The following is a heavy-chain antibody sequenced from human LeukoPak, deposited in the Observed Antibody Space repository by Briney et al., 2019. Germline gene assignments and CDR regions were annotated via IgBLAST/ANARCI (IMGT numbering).Heavy chain of an antibody. CDR3: ARDKWRNTVSYYFDY. CDR1: GFTFSSYG. J-gene: IGHJ4*02. D-gene: IGHD4-11*01. V-gene: IGHV3-30*02. Sequence: PGGSLRLSCAASGFTFSSYGMHWVRQAPGKGLEWVAFIRYDGSNKYYADSVKGRFTISRDNSKNTLYLQMNSLRAEDTAVYYCARDKWRNTVSYYFDYWGQGTLVTVSS. CDR2: IRYDGSNK.